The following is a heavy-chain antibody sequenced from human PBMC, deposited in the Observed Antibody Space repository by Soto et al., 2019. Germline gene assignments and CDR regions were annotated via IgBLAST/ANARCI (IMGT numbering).Heavy chain of an antibody. V-gene: IGHV3-9*01. D-gene: IGHD6-13*01. Sequence: GGSLRLSCAASGSTFDDYAMHWVRQAPGKGLEWVSGMSWNSVVIGYADSVRGRFTISRDNTKKFLYLQMNSLRPEDTALYYCAKDSTAATGTAFDSWGQGTPVTVSS. CDR2: MSWNSVVI. J-gene: IGHJ5*01. CDR1: GSTFDDYA. CDR3: AKDSTAATGTAFDS.